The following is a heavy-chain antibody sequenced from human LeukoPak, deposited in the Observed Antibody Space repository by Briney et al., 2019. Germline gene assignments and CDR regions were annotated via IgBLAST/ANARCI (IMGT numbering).Heavy chain of an antibody. CDR3: ARVSSYLVAAIDYFDY. J-gene: IGHJ4*02. CDR1: GFTFSSYA. CDR2: ISCDGSNK. D-gene: IGHD2-15*01. V-gene: IGHV3-30*04. Sequence: GGSLRLSCAASGFTFSSYAMHWVRQAPGKGLEWVAVISCDGSNKYYADSVKGRFTISRDNSKNTLYLQMNSLRAEDTAVYYCARVSSYLVAAIDYFDYWGQGTLVTVSS.